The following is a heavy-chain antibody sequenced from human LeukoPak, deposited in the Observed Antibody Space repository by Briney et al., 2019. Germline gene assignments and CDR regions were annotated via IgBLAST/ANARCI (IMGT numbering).Heavy chain of an antibody. J-gene: IGHJ4*02. CDR2: IYYSGST. CDR3: ARQAVLWLRLGELSSFDY. CDR1: GGSISSSSYS. D-gene: IGHD3-16*02. V-gene: IGHV4-39*01. Sequence: SETLSLTCTVSGGSISSSSYSWGWIRQPPGKGLEWIGSIYYSGSTYYNPSLKSRVTISVDTSKNQFSLKLSSVTAADTAVYYCARQAVLWLRLGELSSFDYWGQGTLVTVSS.